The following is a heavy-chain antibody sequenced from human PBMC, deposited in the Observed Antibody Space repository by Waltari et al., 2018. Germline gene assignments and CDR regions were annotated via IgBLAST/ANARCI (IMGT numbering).Heavy chain of an antibody. Sequence: QVQLVQSGAEVKKPGSSVPVSCKASRGTFSSYALSWVRQAPGQGLEWMGGIIPICGTANYAQKFQGRVTITAYESTSTAYMELSSLRSEDTAVYYCAKDPRDGWDYYYGMDVWGQGTTVTVSS. CDR3: AKDPRDGWDYYYGMDV. V-gene: IGHV1-69*01. CDR2: IIPICGTA. D-gene: IGHD1-26*01. CDR1: RGTFSSYA. J-gene: IGHJ6*02.